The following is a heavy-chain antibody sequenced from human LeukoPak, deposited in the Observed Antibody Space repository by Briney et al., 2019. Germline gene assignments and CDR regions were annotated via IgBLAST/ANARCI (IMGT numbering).Heavy chain of an antibody. D-gene: IGHD6-13*01. CDR3: ASSSSSWYPMDV. CDR1: GYTFTSYG. J-gene: IGHJ6*04. Sequence: GASVRVSCKASGYTFTSYGISWVRQAPGQGLEWMGWISAYNGNTNYAQKLQGRVTMTTDTSTSTAYMELRSLRSDDTAVYYCASSSSSWYPMDVWGKGTTVTVSS. CDR2: ISAYNGNT. V-gene: IGHV1-18*01.